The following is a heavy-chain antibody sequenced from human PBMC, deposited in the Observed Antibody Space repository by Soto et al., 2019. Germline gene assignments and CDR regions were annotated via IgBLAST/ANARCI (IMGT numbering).Heavy chain of an antibody. CDR1: GYSTTHW. CDR3: ARRLTGYEQYGMDV. J-gene: IGHJ6*02. CDR2: IYPGDSDP. D-gene: IGHD3-9*01. Sequence: PGESLKISCKGSGYSTTHWIGWVRQMPGKGLEWMGIIYPGDSDPTYSPSFQGQVTISADKSINTAYLQWSSLKASDTAMYYCARRLTGYEQYGMDVWGQGTTVTVS. V-gene: IGHV5-51*01.